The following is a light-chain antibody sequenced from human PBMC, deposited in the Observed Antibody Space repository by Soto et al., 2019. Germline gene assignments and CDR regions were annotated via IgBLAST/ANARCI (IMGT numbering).Light chain of an antibody. V-gene: IGKV1-5*01. CDR2: DAS. Sequence: DIQMAQSPSTLSASVGDRVTITCRASQSISSWLAWYQQKPGKAPKLLIYDASSLESGVPSRFSGSGSGTEFTLTISSLQPDDFATYYCQQYNSYSITFCGGTKVDIK. CDR3: QQYNSYSIT. J-gene: IGKJ4*01. CDR1: QSISSW.